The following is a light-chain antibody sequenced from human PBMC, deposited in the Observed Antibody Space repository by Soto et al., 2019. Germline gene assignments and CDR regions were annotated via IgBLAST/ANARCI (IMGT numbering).Light chain of an antibody. CDR1: QTVNNN. J-gene: IGKJ4*01. V-gene: IGKV3-15*01. CDR3: QQYNNWPLT. Sequence: EIVMTQSPATLSVSPGERATLSCRASQTVNNNLAWYQQKPGQAPRLLIYGASARATGIPARFSGSGSGTEFTLNISSLQSEDFAVYYCQQYNNWPLTFGGGTKVEVK. CDR2: GAS.